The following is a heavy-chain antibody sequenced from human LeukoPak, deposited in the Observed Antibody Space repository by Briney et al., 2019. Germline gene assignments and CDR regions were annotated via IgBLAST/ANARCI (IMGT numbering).Heavy chain of an antibody. D-gene: IGHD4-17*01. V-gene: IGHV4-34*01. J-gene: IGHJ4*02. CDR1: GGSFSGYY. CDR2: INHSGST. Sequence: SETLSLTCAVYGGSFSGYYWSWIRQPPGKGLEWIGEINHSGSTNYNPSLKSRVTISVDTSKNQFSLKLSSVTAADTAVYYCARREVTTNIDYWGQGTLVTVSS. CDR3: ARREVTTNIDY.